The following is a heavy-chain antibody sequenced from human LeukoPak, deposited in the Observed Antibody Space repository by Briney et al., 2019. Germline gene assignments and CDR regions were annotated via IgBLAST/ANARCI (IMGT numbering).Heavy chain of an antibody. CDR2: INPNSGGT. V-gene: IGHV1-2*02. D-gene: IGHD3-22*01. Sequence: GASVKVSCKASGYTFTGYYMHWVRQAPGQGLEWMGWINPNSGGTNYAQKFQGRVTMTRDTSISTAYMELGRLRSDDTAVYYCASDPSGSSPAFDIWGQGTMVTVSS. CDR1: GYTFTGYY. J-gene: IGHJ3*02. CDR3: ASDPSGSSPAFDI.